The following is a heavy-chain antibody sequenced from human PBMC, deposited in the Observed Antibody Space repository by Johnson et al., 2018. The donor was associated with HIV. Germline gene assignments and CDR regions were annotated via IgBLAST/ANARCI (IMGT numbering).Heavy chain of an antibody. J-gene: IGHJ3*02. V-gene: IGHV3-30*04. CDR2: ISYDESNK. D-gene: IGHD7-27*01. CDR3: ARVGLTGAQTGDAVDI. CDR1: GFTLRSYA. Sequence: QVQLVESGGGVVQPGRSLRLSCGASGFTLRSYAMHWVRQAPGKGLEWVAVISYDESNKYYVDSVKGRFTISRDNSKNTLYLQMNSLRAEDTAVYYYARVGLTGAQTGDAVDIWGQGTMVTVSS.